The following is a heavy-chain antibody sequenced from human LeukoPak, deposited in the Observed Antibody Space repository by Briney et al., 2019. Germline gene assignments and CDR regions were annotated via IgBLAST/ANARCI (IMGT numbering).Heavy chain of an antibody. Sequence: GGSLRLSCAASGFTFSSYAMSWVRQAPGKGLEWVSTISGSGGSTYYADSVKGRFTISRDNSKNALYLQMNSLRAEDTAVYYCAKVVGATTRGYFDYWGQGTLVTVSS. V-gene: IGHV3-23*01. J-gene: IGHJ4*02. D-gene: IGHD1-26*01. CDR1: GFTFSSYA. CDR2: ISGSGGST. CDR3: AKVVGATTRGYFDY.